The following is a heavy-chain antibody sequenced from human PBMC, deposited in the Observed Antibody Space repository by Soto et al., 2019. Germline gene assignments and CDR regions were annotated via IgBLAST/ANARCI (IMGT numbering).Heavy chain of an antibody. CDR1: GGSISSSSYY. V-gene: IGHV4-39*01. Sequence: PSETLSLTCTVSGGSISSSSYYWGWIRQPPGKGLEWIGSIYYSGSTYYNPSLKSRVTISVDTSKNQFSLKLSSVTAADTAVYYCARLVVPAARTQNWFEPWGQGTLVTVSS. J-gene: IGHJ5*02. CDR2: IYYSGST. CDR3: ARLVVPAARTQNWFEP. D-gene: IGHD2-2*01.